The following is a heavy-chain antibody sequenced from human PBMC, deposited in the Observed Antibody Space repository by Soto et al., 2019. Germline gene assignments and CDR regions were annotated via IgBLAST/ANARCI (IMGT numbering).Heavy chain of an antibody. CDR1: GYTFTSYT. CDR3: ARDTGNFFDY. J-gene: IGHJ4*02. V-gene: IGHV1-18*01. CDR2: IGPSSGNT. Sequence: ASVEVSCKASGYTFTSYTISWVRQAPGQGLEWVGWIGPSSGNTYSARNLQGRVTMTTDTSTSTAYMELRSLRSDDTAVYYCARDTGNFFDYWGQGTLAPVSX.